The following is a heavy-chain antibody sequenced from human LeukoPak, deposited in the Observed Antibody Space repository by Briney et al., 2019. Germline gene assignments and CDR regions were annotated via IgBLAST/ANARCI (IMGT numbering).Heavy chain of an antibody. J-gene: IGHJ6*02. D-gene: IGHD3-3*01. CDR2: ISYDGSNE. Sequence: GGSLRLSCAASGAASGFIFSGYAMHWVRQAPGKGLDWVAIISYDGSNEYYVGSVRGRFTISRDNSRDTIYLRMTSLRVEDTAVYYCASGYDFWSGYPPAQYSMDVWGQGTTVTVSS. CDR3: ASGYDFWSGYPPAQYSMDV. V-gene: IGHV3-30-3*01. CDR1: GFIFSGYA.